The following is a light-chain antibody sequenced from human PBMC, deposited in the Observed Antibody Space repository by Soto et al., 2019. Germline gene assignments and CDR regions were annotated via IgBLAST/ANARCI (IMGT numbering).Light chain of an antibody. CDR1: TGTVTSGHY. CDR2: DPT. CDR3: FLPYSDAWV. Sequence: QAVVTQEPSMSVSPGGTVTITCGSSTGTVTSGHYPYCFQQKPGQAPRTLIYDPTNKQSWTPARFSVSLLGGKSALTLSGAQSEDESYYYGFLPYSDAWVFCGVTKVTVL. J-gene: IGLJ3*02. V-gene: IGLV7-46*01.